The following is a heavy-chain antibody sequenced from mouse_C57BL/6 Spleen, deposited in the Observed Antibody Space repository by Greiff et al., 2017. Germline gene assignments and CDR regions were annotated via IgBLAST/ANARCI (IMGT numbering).Heavy chain of an antibody. CDR1: GFSLTSYG. V-gene: IGHV2-2*01. CDR3: ARNFGLLRAMDY. J-gene: IGHJ4*01. D-gene: IGHD2-3*01. Sequence: VKLMESGPGLVQPSQSLSITCTVSGFSLTSYGVHWVRQSPGKGLEWLGVIWSGGSTDYNAALISRLSISKDNSKSQVFFKMNSLQADDTAIYYCARNFGLLRAMDYWGQGTSVTVSS. CDR2: IWSGGST.